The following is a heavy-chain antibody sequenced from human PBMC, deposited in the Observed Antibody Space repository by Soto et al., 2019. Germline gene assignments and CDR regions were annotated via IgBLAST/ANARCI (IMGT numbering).Heavy chain of an antibody. D-gene: IGHD5-12*01. CDR3: ARDSIVATGYYYYGMDV. CDR1: GGSISSGGYY. Sequence: SETLSLTCTVSGGSISSGGYYWSWIRQHPGKGLEWIGYIYYSGSTYYNPSLKSRVTISVDTSKNQFSLKLSSVTAADTAVYYCARDSIVATGYYYYGMDVWGQGTTVTVSS. V-gene: IGHV4-31*03. J-gene: IGHJ6*02. CDR2: IYYSGST.